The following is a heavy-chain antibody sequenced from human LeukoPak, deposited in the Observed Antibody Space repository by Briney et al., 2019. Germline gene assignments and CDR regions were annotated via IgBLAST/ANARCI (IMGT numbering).Heavy chain of an antibody. CDR3: ARDAKWELRTDFDY. J-gene: IGHJ4*02. D-gene: IGHD1-26*01. CDR2: FTSMSRTI. Sequence: PGGSLRLSCVGSEFSFSNYAMSWVRQAPGRGLEWVSSFTSMSRTIYYADSVKGRFTISRDDAKKSLYLQMNSLRVEDTAVYYCARDAKWELRTDFDYWGQGTLVTVSS. V-gene: IGHV3-21*01. CDR1: EFSFSNYA.